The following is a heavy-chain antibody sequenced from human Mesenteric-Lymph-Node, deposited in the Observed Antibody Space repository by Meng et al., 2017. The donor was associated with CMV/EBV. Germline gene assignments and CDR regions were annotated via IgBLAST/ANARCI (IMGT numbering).Heavy chain of an antibody. CDR2: GYYSGST. D-gene: IGHD2-2*01. Sequence: SETLSLTCTVSGGSITSSGYYWGWLRQPPGKGLEWIGSGYYSGSTYYNPSLKSRVTISVDTSKNQFSLKLSSVTAADTAVYYCARVDCSSTSCYYYYGMDVWGQGTTVTVSS. J-gene: IGHJ6*02. CDR3: ARVDCSSTSCYYYYGMDV. V-gene: IGHV4-39*07. CDR1: GGSITSSGYY.